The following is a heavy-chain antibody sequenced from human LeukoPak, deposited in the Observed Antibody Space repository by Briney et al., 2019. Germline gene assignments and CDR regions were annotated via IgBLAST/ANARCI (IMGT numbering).Heavy chain of an antibody. Sequence: GGSLRLSCAASGFTFSNYWMSWVRQAPGKGLEWVSAISGSGGSTYYADSVKGRFTISRDNSKNTLYLQMNSLRAEDTAVYYCAKAGEVRLAEVRWDYYYMDVWGKGTTVTVSS. CDR2: ISGSGGST. J-gene: IGHJ6*03. CDR3: AKAGEVRLAEVRWDYYYMDV. D-gene: IGHD4-23*01. CDR1: GFTFSNYW. V-gene: IGHV3-23*01.